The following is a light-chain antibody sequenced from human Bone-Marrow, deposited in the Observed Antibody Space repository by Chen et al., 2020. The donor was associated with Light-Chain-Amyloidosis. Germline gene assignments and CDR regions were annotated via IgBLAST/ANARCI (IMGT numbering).Light chain of an antibody. CDR1: NIGSTS. CDR3: QVWDRSSDRPV. J-gene: IGLJ3*02. Sequence: SSVLTQPSSVSVAPGQTATIACGGNNIGSTSVHWYQQTPGQDPLLVVYDDSDRPSGIPERLSGSNSGNTATLTISRVEAGDEADYYCQVWDRSSDRPVFGGGTKLTVL. CDR2: DDS. V-gene: IGLV3-21*02.